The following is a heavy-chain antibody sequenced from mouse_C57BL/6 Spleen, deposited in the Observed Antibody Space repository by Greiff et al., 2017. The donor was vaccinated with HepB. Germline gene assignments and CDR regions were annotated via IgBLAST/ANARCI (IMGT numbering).Heavy chain of an antibody. CDR1: GFTFSSYA. CDR3: ARVAITTVVATRGYFDY. J-gene: IGHJ2*01. V-gene: IGHV5-4*01. Sequence: EVQRVESGGGLVKPGGSLKLSCAASGFTFSSYAMSWVRQTPEKRLEWVATISDGGSYTYYPDNVKGRFTISRDNAKNNLYLPMSHLKSEDTAMYYFARVAITTVVATRGYFDYWGQGTTLTVSS. D-gene: IGHD1-1*01. CDR2: ISDGGSYT.